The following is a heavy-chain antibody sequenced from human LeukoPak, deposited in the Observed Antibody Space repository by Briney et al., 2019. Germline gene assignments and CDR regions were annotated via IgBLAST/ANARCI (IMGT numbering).Heavy chain of an antibody. CDR2: INQDGSEK. D-gene: IGHD2-2*01. Sequence: GGSLRLSCAASGFTFSDYWMNWVRQAPGKGLEWVACINQDGSEKYSLDSVKGRFTISRDNAKNSLYLQMNSLRAEDTAVYYCAKKGLPYCSSTSCRDYWGQGTLVTVSS. CDR3: AKKGLPYCSSTSCRDY. CDR1: GFTFSDYW. V-gene: IGHV3-7*03. J-gene: IGHJ4*02.